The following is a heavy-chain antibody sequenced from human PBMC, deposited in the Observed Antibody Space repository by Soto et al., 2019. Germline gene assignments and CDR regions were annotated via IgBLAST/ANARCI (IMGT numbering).Heavy chain of an antibody. J-gene: IGHJ4*02. Sequence: EVQLLDSGGGLVQPGGSLRLSCAASGFTFNTYAMSWVRQAPGKGLEWVSTISGSGGSTFYADSVKGRFTISRDKSKNTLYLQMNSLRAEDTAVYYCAKRYYGSGSYYAFDSWGQGTLVTVSS. D-gene: IGHD3-10*01. V-gene: IGHV3-23*01. CDR2: ISGSGGST. CDR1: GFTFNTYA. CDR3: AKRYYGSGSYYAFDS.